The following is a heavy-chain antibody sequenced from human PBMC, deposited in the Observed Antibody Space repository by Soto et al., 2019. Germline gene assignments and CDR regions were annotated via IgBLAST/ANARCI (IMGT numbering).Heavy chain of an antibody. CDR2: IYSGGST. V-gene: IGHV3-53*01. Sequence: PGGSLRLSCAASGFTVSSNYMSWVRQAPGKGLEWVSVIYSGGSTYYADSVKGRFTISRDNSKNTLYLQMNSLRAEDTAVYYCARETERYFDWSHMGYYGMDVWGQGTTVTVSS. CDR1: GFTVSSNY. J-gene: IGHJ6*02. CDR3: ARETERYFDWSHMGYYGMDV. D-gene: IGHD3-9*01.